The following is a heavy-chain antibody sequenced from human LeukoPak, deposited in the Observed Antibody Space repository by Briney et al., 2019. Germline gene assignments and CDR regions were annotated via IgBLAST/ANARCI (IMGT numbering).Heavy chain of an antibody. CDR1: GFTFSSYA. V-gene: IGHV3-30*04. Sequence: GGSLRLSCAASGFTFSSYAMHWVRQAPGKGLEWVALIPYDGSNKYYADPVKGRFTVSRDNPKNTLYLQMNSLRAEDTAVYYCVRGAYSSSWLNFDYWGQGTLVTVSS. CDR3: VRGAYSSSWLNFDY. D-gene: IGHD6-13*01. CDR2: IPYDGSNK. J-gene: IGHJ4*02.